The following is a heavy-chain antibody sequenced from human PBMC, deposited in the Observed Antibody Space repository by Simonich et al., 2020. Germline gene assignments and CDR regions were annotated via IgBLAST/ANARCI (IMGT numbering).Heavy chain of an antibody. CDR3: ARDRAARYYYYYYMDV. CDR2: INPNSGGT. J-gene: IGHJ6*03. V-gene: IGHV1-2*02. D-gene: IGHD6-6*01. CDR1: GYTFTGYY. Sequence: QVQLVQSGAEVKKPGASVKVSCKASGYTFTGYYMHWVRQAPGQGLGWLGWINPNSGGTNYAQKFQGRVTMTRDTSISTAYMELSRLRSDDTAVNYCARDRAARYYYYYYMDVWGKGTTVTVSS.